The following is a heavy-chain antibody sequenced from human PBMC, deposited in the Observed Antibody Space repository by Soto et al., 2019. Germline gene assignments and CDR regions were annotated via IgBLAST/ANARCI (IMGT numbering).Heavy chain of an antibody. CDR3: ASSLELDAYYYMDV. J-gene: IGHJ6*03. V-gene: IGHV3-11*01. D-gene: IGHD1-1*01. CDR2: ISSSGSTI. CDR1: GFTFSDYY. Sequence: GGSLRLSCAASGFTFSDYYMSWIRQAPGKGLEWVSYISSSGSTIYYADSVKGRFTISRDNAKNSLYLQMNSLRAEDTAVYYCASSLELDAYYYMDVWGKGTTVTVSS.